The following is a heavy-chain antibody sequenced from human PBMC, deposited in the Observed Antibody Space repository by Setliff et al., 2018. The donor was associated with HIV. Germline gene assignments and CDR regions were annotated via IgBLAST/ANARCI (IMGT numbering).Heavy chain of an antibody. D-gene: IGHD3-22*01. J-gene: IGHJ4*02. CDR2: IYYTGST. CDR1: GGSVGSGSYY. Sequence: SETLSLTCTVSGGSVGSGSYYWSWVRQPPGKGLEWIGYIYYTGSTNYNPSLKSRVTISVDTSKNQFSVRLSSVSAADTAVYFCARHVARFDYDTGGYYVSHFDYWGQGTQVTVSS. V-gene: IGHV4-61*01. CDR3: ARHVARFDYDTGGYYVSHFDY.